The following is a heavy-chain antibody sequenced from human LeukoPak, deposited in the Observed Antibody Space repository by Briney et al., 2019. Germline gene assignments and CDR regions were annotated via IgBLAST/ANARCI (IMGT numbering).Heavy chain of an antibody. CDR1: GFTFSSSW. J-gene: IGHJ5*02. Sequence: TGGSLRLSCAASGFTFSSSWMHWVRQVPGKGLVWVSRINSDGSSTSYADSVKGRFTISRDNAKNTLYLQMNSLRAEDTAVYYCATQVVAAHADWFDPWGQGTRVTVSS. CDR3: ATQVVAAHADWFDP. CDR2: INSDGSST. D-gene: IGHD2-15*01. V-gene: IGHV3-74*01.